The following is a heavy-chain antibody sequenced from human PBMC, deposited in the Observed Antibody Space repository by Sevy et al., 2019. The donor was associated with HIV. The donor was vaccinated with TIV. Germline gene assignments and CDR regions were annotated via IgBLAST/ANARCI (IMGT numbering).Heavy chain of an antibody. CDR1: GGSFSSSSYY. D-gene: IGHD6-19*01. V-gene: IGHV4-61*02. Sequence: SETLSLTCTVSGGSFSSSSYYWNWIRQPAGRGLEWIGRMYTSGSTNYNPSLKSRVTMSVDTSKNQFSLKLSSVTAADTAVYYCAGRIAVAAFDYWDQGNLVTVSS. CDR2: MYTSGST. CDR3: AGRIAVAAFDY. J-gene: IGHJ4*02.